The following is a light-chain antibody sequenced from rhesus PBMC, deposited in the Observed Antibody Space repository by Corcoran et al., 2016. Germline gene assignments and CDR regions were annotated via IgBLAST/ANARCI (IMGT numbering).Light chain of an antibody. CDR2: GAS. CDR3: QHYYDHPPT. CDR1: QNIYSH. J-gene: IGKJ1*01. Sequence: DIQMTQSPSALSASVGDRVTISCRASQNIYSHLAWYPQKPGKAPKLLIYGASGLETEIPSRFSGSGSGTDFTLTISSLQPEYSATYFCQHYYDHPPTFGQGTRVEI. V-gene: IGKV1-44*01.